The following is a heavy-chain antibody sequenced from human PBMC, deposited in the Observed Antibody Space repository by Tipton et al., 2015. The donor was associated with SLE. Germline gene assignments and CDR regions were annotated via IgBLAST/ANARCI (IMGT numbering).Heavy chain of an antibody. CDR1: GF. CDR3: ANELVRGIYTYGFNY. D-gene: IGHD5-18*01. CDR2: ISASGETT. J-gene: IGHJ4*02. V-gene: IGHV3-23*01. Sequence: GSLRLSCAASGFMSWIRQAPGKGLEWVSAISASGETTYYADSVKGRFTNSRDNSKNTVSLQMNRLRAGDTAVYYCANELVRGIYTYGFNYWGQGTLVTVSS.